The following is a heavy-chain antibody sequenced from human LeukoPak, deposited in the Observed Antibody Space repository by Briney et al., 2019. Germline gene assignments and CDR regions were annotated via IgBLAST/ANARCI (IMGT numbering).Heavy chain of an antibody. V-gene: IGHV4-34*01. CDR1: GGSFSGYY. Sequence: SETLSLTCAVYGGSFSGYYWSWIRQPPGKGLEWIGEINRSGSTNYNPSLKSRVTIAVDTSKNQFSLQLSSVTAADATVYYFAGGRGPPRPGIAAAGTDRLHLDWFDPWGQGTLVTVSS. CDR2: INRSGST. CDR3: AGGRGPPRPGIAAAGTDRLHLDWFDP. J-gene: IGHJ5*02. D-gene: IGHD6-13*01.